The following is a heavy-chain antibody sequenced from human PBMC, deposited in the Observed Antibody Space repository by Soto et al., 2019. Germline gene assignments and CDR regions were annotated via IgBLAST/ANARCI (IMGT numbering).Heavy chain of an antibody. V-gene: IGHV4-39*01. J-gene: IGHJ4*02. D-gene: IGHD6-19*01. CDR3: ARREAVAGNYFDY. Sequence: SETLSLTCTVSGGSISSSSYYWGWIRQPPGKGLEWIGSIYYSGSTYYNPSLKSRVTISVDTSKNQFSLKLSSVTAADTAVYYCARREAVAGNYFDYWGQGXLVTVYS. CDR2: IYYSGST. CDR1: GGSISSSSYY.